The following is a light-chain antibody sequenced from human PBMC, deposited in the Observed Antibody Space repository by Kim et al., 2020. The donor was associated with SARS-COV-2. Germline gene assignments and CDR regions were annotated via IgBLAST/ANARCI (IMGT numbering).Light chain of an antibody. CDR3: QRYGSSPYT. CDR1: QSVGTY. CDR2: GAS. Sequence: EIVLTQSPGTLSLSPGEGATLSCGASQSVGTYLAWYQQRPGQPPRLLMYGASMRAAGISDKFSGSGSGTDFTLTITRLEPEDFAVYYCQRYGSSPYTFGQGTKLEI. V-gene: IGKV3-20*01. J-gene: IGKJ2*01.